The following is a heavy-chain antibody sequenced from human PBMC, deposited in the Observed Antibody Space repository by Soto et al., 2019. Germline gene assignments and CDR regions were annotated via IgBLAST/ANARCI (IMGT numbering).Heavy chain of an antibody. J-gene: IGHJ6*02. Sequence: EVQLLESGGGLVQPGGSLRLSCAASGFTFSSYSMNWVRQAPGKGLEWVSYISSSSSTIYYADSVKGRFTISRDNAKNSLYLQMNSLRDEDTAVYYCARDIVVVPAAPRGYYYYYGMDVWGQGTTVTVSS. CDR2: ISSSSSTI. V-gene: IGHV3-48*02. CDR3: ARDIVVVPAAPRGYYYYYGMDV. D-gene: IGHD2-2*01. CDR1: GFTFSSYS.